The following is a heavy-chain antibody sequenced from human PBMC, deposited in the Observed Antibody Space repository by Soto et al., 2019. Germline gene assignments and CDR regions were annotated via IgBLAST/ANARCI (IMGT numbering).Heavy chain of an antibody. CDR2: ISFDGNNK. J-gene: IGHJ4*02. Sequence: PGGSLRLSCAASGFTFSNYGMHWVRQAPGKGLEWVAIISFDGNNKYYSDSVKGRFTISRDNSKNMVFLQMNSLRPEDTAVYYCARRSRPIEYWGRGTLVTVSS. CDR1: GFTFSNYG. CDR3: ARRSRPIEY. D-gene: IGHD6-25*01. V-gene: IGHV3-30*03.